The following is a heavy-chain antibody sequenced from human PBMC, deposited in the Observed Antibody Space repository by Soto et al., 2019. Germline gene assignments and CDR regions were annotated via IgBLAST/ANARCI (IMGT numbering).Heavy chain of an antibody. V-gene: IGHV1-3*04. CDR2: INTGNGYT. CDR1: GYTFTSYP. D-gene: IGHD2-15*01. Sequence: QGQLLQSGAEAKKPGASVKVSCEASGYTFTSYPIHWVRQAPGQRPEWMGWINTGNGYTKYSQRLQARVTITRDTSASTSYMQLSRLRAEDTAVYYCARDRGGYCSGGSCSEAWFDRWGQGTLVTVSS. J-gene: IGHJ5*02. CDR3: ARDRGGYCSGGSCSEAWFDR.